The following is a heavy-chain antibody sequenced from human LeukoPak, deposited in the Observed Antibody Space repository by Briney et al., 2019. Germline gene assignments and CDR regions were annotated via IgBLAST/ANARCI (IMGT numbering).Heavy chain of an antibody. D-gene: IGHD3-22*01. CDR3: ARDYYDSSGYYYAGDY. CDR1: GYTFTGYY. Sequence: RGASVKVSCKASGYTFTGYYMHWVRQAPGQGLEWMGWINPNSGGTNYAQKFQGRVTMTRDTSISTAYMELSRLRSDDTAVYHCARDYYDSSGYYYAGDYWGQGTLVTVSS. V-gene: IGHV1-2*02. CDR2: INPNSGGT. J-gene: IGHJ4*02.